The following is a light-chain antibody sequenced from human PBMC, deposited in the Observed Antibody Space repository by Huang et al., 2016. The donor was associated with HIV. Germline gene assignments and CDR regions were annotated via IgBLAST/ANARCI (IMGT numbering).Light chain of an antibody. CDR2: AAS. CDR1: QGISSY. J-gene: IGKJ2*01. CDR3: QQYYTYPHS. V-gene: IGKV1-8*01. Sequence: AIRMTQSPSSLSASTGDRVTITCRASQGISSYLAWYQQKPGKAPKHLIYAASTLQSGVPSRFSGSGFGTDFALTNSSLQSEDLGSYHCQQYYTYPHSFGQGTKLEI.